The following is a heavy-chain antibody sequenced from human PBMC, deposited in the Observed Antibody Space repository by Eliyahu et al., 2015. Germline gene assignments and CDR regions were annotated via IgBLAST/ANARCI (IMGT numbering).Heavy chain of an antibody. CDR2: INPSGGST. CDR3: ARDEGPAGDWYFDY. J-gene: IGHJ4*02. D-gene: IGHD2-21*01. V-gene: IGHV1-46*01. Sequence: QVQLVQSGAEVKKPGASVKVSCKASGYTFTGYYMHWVRQAPGQGLEWMGVINPSGGSTSYXQRFQGRVTMTRDTSTSTIYMELSSLRSEDTAVYYCARDEGPAGDWYFDYWGQGTLVTVSS. CDR1: GYTFTGYY.